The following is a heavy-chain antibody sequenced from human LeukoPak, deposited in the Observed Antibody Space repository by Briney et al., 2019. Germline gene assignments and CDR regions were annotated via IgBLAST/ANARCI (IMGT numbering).Heavy chain of an antibody. J-gene: IGHJ5*02. D-gene: IGHD3-3*01. CDR3: ARSYAFWSGYHRRQTKNWFDP. Sequence: PSETLSLTCAVYGGSFSGYYWSWIRQPPGKGLEWIGEINHSGSTNYNPSLKSRVTISVDTSKNQFSLKLSSVTAADTAVYYSARSYAFWSGYHRRQTKNWFDPWGQGTLVTVSS. CDR2: INHSGST. V-gene: IGHV4-34*01. CDR1: GGSFSGYY.